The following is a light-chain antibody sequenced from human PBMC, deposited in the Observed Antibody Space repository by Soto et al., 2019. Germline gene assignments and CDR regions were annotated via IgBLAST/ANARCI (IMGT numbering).Light chain of an antibody. CDR2: DAS. Sequence: DIQMTQSPSSLSASVGDRVTITCQASQDISNYLNWYQQRPGKAPKLLIYDASNLETGVPSRFSGSGSGTDFTFPITSLQPADIATDYCQQYEHLPPNAFGQGTNLQIK. J-gene: IGKJ2*01. CDR1: QDISNY. CDR3: QQYEHLPPNA. V-gene: IGKV1-33*01.